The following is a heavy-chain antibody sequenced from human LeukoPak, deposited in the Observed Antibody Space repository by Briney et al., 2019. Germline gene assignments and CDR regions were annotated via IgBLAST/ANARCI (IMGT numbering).Heavy chain of an antibody. CDR1: GFTFNWFL. CDR2: IKEDGSEE. V-gene: IGHV3-7*01. D-gene: IGHD1-7*01. CDR3: AKYNWNYAFDT. Sequence: WGSLRLSCAGSGFTFNWFLMSWVRQAPGKGLEWVANIKEDGSEENYVDSVKGRFTISRDNAKNSLYLQMNSLRAEDTAVYYCAKYNWNYAFDTWGQGTMVTVSS. J-gene: IGHJ3*02.